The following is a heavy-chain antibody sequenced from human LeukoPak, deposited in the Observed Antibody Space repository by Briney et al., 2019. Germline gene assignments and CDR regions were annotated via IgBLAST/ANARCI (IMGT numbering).Heavy chain of an antibody. V-gene: IGHV1-69*05. CDR1: GGTFSSYA. CDR3: ARQCSGGSCYSPVWFDP. Sequence: GSSVKVSCKTSGGTFSSYAISWVRQAPGQGLEWMGRIIPIFGTANYAQKFQGRVTITTDESTSTAYMELSSLRSEDTAVYYCARQCSGGSCYSPVWFDPWGQGTLVTVSS. CDR2: IIPIFGTA. D-gene: IGHD2-15*01. J-gene: IGHJ5*02.